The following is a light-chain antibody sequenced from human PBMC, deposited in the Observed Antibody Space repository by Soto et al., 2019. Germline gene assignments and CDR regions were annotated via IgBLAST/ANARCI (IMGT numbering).Light chain of an antibody. CDR1: NSNIGAGSG. Sequence: QSVLTQPPSVSGAPGQRVTISCTGNNSNIGAGSGVNWYQQFPNRAPKLLIYANTHRPSGVPDRFSGSTSATSASLAITGLQTQDEADHYCQSFDSSLTGLIFGGGTKVTVL. CDR3: QSFDSSLTGLI. CDR2: ANT. J-gene: IGLJ2*01. V-gene: IGLV1-40*01.